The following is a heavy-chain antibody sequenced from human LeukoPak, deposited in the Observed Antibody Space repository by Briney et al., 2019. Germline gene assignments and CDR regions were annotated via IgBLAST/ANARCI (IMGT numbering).Heavy chain of an antibody. CDR3: VKPLGSAGYGSYFDY. J-gene: IGHJ4*02. CDR1: AFTFSNYA. D-gene: IGHD5-12*01. V-gene: IGHV3-64D*08. Sequence: GGSLRLSCSASAFTFSNYAMHWVRQAPGKGLEYVSAITSNGGSTYYADSVKGRFTISRDNSKNTLYLQMSSLRVEDTALYYCVKPLGSAGYGSYFDYWGQGTLVTVSS. CDR2: ITSNGGST.